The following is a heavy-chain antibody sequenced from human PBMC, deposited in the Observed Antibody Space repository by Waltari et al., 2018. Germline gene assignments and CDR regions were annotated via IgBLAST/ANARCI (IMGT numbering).Heavy chain of an antibody. CDR1: GFTFSTYG. Sequence: QVQLVESGGGVVQPGGSLRLSCAASGFTFSTYGMHWVRQAPGKGLEWMAFIRYDGSNKYYADSGKGRFTIARDNSKNTLYLQMNSLRAEDTAVYYCAKLYSGSYLDHWGQGTLVTVSS. J-gene: IGHJ4*02. V-gene: IGHV3-30*02. CDR2: IRYDGSNK. D-gene: IGHD1-26*01. CDR3: AKLYSGSYLDH.